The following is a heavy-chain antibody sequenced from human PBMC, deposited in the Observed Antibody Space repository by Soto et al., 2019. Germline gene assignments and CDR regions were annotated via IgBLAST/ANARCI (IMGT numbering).Heavy chain of an antibody. V-gene: IGHV3-30*19. CDR3: ARWGTTGGLDV. D-gene: IGHD3-16*01. CDR1: GFTFRSYV. Sequence: QVQLVESGGGVVQPGTSLRVSCVGSGFTFRSYVIHWVRQPPGKGLEWVALTSYDGSDKYYDDSVRGRFTISRVNSRNTVDLQMDSLRLEDTALYYCARWGTTGGLDVWGQGTLVSVSS. CDR2: TSYDGSDK. J-gene: IGHJ1*01.